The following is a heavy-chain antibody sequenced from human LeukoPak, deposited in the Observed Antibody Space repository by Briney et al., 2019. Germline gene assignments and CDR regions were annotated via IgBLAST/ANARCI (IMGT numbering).Heavy chain of an antibody. CDR1: GFTFSSYG. D-gene: IGHD6-19*01. J-gene: IGHJ4*02. CDR2: IWYDGSNK. CDR3: AREAIAVAGLDY. Sequence: GGSLRLSCAASGFTFSSYGMHWVRQAPGKGLEWVAVIWYDGSNKYYADSVKGRSTISRDNSKNTLYLQMNSLRAEDTAVYYCAREAIAVAGLDYWGQGTLVTVSS. V-gene: IGHV3-33*01.